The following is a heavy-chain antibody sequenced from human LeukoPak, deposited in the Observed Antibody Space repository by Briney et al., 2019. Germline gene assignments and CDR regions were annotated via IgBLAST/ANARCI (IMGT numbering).Heavy chain of an antibody. Sequence: SETLSLTCTVSGGSISSSSYYWGWIRQPPGKGLEWIGSIYYSGSTYYNPSLKSRVTISVDTSKNQFSLKLSSVTAADTAVYYCARGTVLLWFGEFLYNWFDPWGQGTLVTVSS. J-gene: IGHJ5*02. V-gene: IGHV4-39*07. CDR3: ARGTVLLWFGEFLYNWFDP. CDR1: GGSISSSSYY. D-gene: IGHD3-10*01. CDR2: IYYSGST.